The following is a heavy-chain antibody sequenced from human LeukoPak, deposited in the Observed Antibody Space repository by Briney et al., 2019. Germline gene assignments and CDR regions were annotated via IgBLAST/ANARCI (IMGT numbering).Heavy chain of an antibody. J-gene: IGHJ4*02. Sequence: GGSLRLSCAASGFTFSSYWMSWVRQAPGKGLEWVANIKQDGSEKYYVDSVKGRFTISRDNSKNTLYLQMNSLRAEDTAVYYCAKGPAYYFDYWGQGTLVTVSS. V-gene: IGHV3-7*01. CDR3: AKGPAYYFDY. D-gene: IGHD2-2*01. CDR1: GFTFSSYW. CDR2: IKQDGSEK.